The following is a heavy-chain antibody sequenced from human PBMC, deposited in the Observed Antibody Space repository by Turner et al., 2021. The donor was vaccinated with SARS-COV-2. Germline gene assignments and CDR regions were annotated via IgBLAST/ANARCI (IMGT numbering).Heavy chain of an antibody. J-gene: IGHJ6*02. D-gene: IGHD3-10*01. CDR1: GGSISSSSYY. Sequence: QLQLQESGPGLVKPSGTLSLTCTVSGGSISSSSYYWGWLRHPPGKGLEWIGSIYYSGSTYYNPSLKSRITISVDTSKNQFTLKLSSVTAADTAVYYCASQEALVPSYYYYYYGMDVWGQGTTVTVSS. CDR3: ASQEALVPSYYYYYYGMDV. V-gene: IGHV4-39*01. CDR2: IYYSGST.